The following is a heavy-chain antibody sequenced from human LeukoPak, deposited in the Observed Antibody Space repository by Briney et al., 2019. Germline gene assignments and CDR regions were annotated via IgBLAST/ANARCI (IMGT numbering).Heavy chain of an antibody. J-gene: IGHJ4*02. V-gene: IGHV3-20*04. Sequence: AQSLRLSCVASGFTFDDYGMSWVRQGPGKGLEWVSSINWNGDSTVYADSVKGRFTISRDNAQSCLYLQMNSLRVKDTALYYCAKSTAVTLKGTLDYWGQGTLVTVSS. CDR1: GFTFDDYG. D-gene: IGHD4-17*01. CDR3: AKSTAVTLKGTLDY. CDR2: INWNGDST.